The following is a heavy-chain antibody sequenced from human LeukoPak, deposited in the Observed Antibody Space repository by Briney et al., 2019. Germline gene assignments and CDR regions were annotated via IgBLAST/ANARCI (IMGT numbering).Heavy chain of an antibody. CDR2: ISAYNGNT. CDR3: ARDRPYGSGSYYNDYFDY. J-gene: IGHJ4*02. CDR1: GGTFSSYG. D-gene: IGHD3-10*01. V-gene: IGHV1-18*01. Sequence: ASVKVSCKASGGTFSSYGISWVRQAPGQGLEWMGWISAYNGNTNYAQKLQGRVTMTTDTSTSTAYMELRSQRSDDTAVYYCARDRPYGSGSYYNDYFDYWGQGTLVTVSS.